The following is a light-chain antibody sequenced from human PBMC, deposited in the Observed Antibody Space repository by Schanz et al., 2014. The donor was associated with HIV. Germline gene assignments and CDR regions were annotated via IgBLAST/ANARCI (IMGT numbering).Light chain of an antibody. CDR2: ATS. CDR3: LQDYDYRWA. V-gene: IGKV3-20*01. CDR1: QRLSSSY. Sequence: EIVLTQSPGSLSLSPGGRATLSCGASQRLSSSYLAWYQQKRDQPPRLVIYATSTRAAGIPDRFSGTGSGTEFTLTISSLQPDDFATYYCLQDYDYRWAFGQGTKVEIK. J-gene: IGKJ1*01.